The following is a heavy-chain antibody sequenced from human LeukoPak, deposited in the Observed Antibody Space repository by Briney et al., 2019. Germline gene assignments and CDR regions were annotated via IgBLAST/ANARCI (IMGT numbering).Heavy chain of an antibody. D-gene: IGHD1-26*01. Sequence: GGSLRLSCAASGFTFSSYSMNWVRQAPGKGLEWVSSISSSSSYIYYADSVKGRFTISRDNAKNSLYLQMNSLRAEDTAVYYCALWELLSPYYYYYMDVWGKGTTVTVSS. CDR1: GFTFSSYS. J-gene: IGHJ6*03. CDR3: ALWELLSPYYYYYMDV. CDR2: ISSSSSYI. V-gene: IGHV3-21*01.